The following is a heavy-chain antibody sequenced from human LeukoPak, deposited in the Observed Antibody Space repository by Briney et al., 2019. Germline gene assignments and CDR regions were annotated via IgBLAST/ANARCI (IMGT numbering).Heavy chain of an antibody. V-gene: IGHV3-23*01. CDR2: ISGSGGST. D-gene: IGHD1-1*01. CDR3: AKDQGLERHTFDN. CDR1: GFTFSSYA. Sequence: PGGSLRLSCAASGFTFSSYAMSWVRQAPGKGLEWVSAISGSGGSTYYADSVKGRFTISRDNSKNTLYLQMNSLRPEDTAIYYCAKDQGLERHTFDNWGQGTLVTVSS. J-gene: IGHJ3*02.